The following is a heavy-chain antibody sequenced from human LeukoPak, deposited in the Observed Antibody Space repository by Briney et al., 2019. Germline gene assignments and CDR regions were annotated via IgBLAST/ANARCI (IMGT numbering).Heavy chain of an antibody. CDR1: GFTFSSYG. Sequence: PGGSLRLSCAVSGFTFSSYGMHWVRQAPGKGLEWVAFIRYDGSNKYYADSVKGRFTISRDNSKNTLSLQMHSLKPEDTAVYYCARDQQFRPREWLDTFDIWGQGTMVTVSS. CDR3: ARDQQFRPREWLDTFDI. CDR2: IRYDGSNK. J-gene: IGHJ3*02. D-gene: IGHD5-12*01. V-gene: IGHV3-30*02.